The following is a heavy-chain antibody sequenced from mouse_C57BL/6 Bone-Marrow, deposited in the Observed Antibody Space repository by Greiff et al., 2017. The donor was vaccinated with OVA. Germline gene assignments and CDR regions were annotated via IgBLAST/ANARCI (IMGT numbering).Heavy chain of an antibody. CDR2: IWSDGST. V-gene: IGHV2-6-1*01. CDR1: GFSLTSYG. D-gene: IGHD1-1*01. CDR3: ARHRDYYGSSYLDY. Sequence: VQLQESGPGLVAPSQSLSITCTVSGFSLTSYGVHWVRQPPGKGLEWLVVIWSDGSTTYNSALKSRLSISKDNSKSQVFLKMNSLQTDDTAMYYCARHRDYYGSSYLDYWGQGTTLTVSS. J-gene: IGHJ2*01.